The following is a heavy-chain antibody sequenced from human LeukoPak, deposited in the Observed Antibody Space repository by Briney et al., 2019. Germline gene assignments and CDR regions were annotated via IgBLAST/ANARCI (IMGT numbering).Heavy chain of an antibody. CDR1: GGTFSSYA. CDR2: IIPILGIG. J-gene: IGHJ5*02. Sequence: ASVTVSCKCSGGTFSSYAISWVRQAPGQGLEWMGRIIPILGIGNYAQTFQGSVTITADKSTSTAYMELSSLRSEDTAVYYCARGNCSGGSCYAPDPDPPNWFDPWGQGTLVTVSS. D-gene: IGHD2-15*01. V-gene: IGHV1-69*04. CDR3: ARGNCSGGSCYAPDPDPPNWFDP.